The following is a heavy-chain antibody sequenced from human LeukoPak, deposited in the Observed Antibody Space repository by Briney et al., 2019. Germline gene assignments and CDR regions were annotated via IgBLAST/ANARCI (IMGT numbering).Heavy chain of an antibody. V-gene: IGHV1-46*01. D-gene: IGHD2-21*02. Sequence: ASVKVSCKASGYTFTSYYMHWVRQAPGQGLEWMGIINPGGGSTSYAQKFQGRVTMTRDTSTSTIYMELSSLRSEDTAVYYCAREDISRLLYYWGQGTLVTVSS. CDR1: GYTFTSYY. CDR3: AREDISRLLYY. CDR2: INPGGGST. J-gene: IGHJ4*02.